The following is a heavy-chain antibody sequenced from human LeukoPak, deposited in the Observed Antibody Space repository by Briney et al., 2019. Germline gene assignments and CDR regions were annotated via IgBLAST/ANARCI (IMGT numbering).Heavy chain of an antibody. Sequence: GGSLRLSCAASGFNVSNNYMNWVRQAPGKGLEWVSVIFSSGPTYYADSVKGRFTISRDTSKNALYLQMNSLRAEDTAVYYCAKAVYYYDSSGYHEYFDYWGQGTLVTVSS. J-gene: IGHJ4*02. CDR2: IFSSGPT. CDR3: AKAVYYYDSSGYHEYFDY. V-gene: IGHV3-53*01. CDR1: GFNVSNNY. D-gene: IGHD3-22*01.